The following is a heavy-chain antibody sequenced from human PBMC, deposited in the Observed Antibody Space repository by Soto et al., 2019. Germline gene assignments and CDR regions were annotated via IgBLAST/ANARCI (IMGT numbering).Heavy chain of an antibody. CDR3: ARDRRVAVGWVDP. CDR2: ISAYNGNT. CDR1: CSTYTRDG. D-gene: IGHD6-13*01. V-gene: IGHV1-18*04. Sequence: VSCPAACSTYTRDGSSWVSQTPGQGLEWMGWISAYNGNTNYAQKLQGRVTMTTDTSTSTAYMELRSLRSDDTAVDYCARDRRVAVGWVDPLGQGTLVTFAS. J-gene: IGHJ5*02.